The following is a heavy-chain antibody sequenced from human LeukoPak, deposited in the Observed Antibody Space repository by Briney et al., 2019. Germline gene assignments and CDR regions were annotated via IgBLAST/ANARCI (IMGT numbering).Heavy chain of an antibody. D-gene: IGHD3-9*01. CDR2: IYYSGST. V-gene: IGHV4-59*01. J-gene: IGHJ6*03. Sequence: SETLSLTCTVSGGSISSYYWSWIREPPGKGLEWIGYIYYSGSTNYNPSLKSRVTISVDTSKNQFSLKLSSVTAADTAVYYCAREGRYFDWLLSYYYYYMDVWGKGTTVTVSS. CDR1: GGSISSYY. CDR3: AREGRYFDWLLSYYYYYMDV.